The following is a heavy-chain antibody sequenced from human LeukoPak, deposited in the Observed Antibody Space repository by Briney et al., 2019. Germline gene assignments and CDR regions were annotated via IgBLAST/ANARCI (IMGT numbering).Heavy chain of an antibody. CDR3: AKLLDTAMVYYFDY. J-gene: IGHJ4*02. V-gene: IGHV3-30*02. D-gene: IGHD5-18*01. CDR2: ISYDGSNK. Sequence: GGSLRLSCAASGLTFSSYDMHWVRQAPGKGLEWVALISYDGSNKYYADSVKGRFTISRDNSKNTLYLQMNSLRAEDTAVYYCAKLLDTAMVYYFDYWGQGTLVTVSS. CDR1: GLTFSSYD.